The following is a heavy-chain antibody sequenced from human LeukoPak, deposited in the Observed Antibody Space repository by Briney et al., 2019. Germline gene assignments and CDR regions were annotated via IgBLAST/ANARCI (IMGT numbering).Heavy chain of an antibody. Sequence: PSETLSLTCTVSGYSISSGYYWGWIRQPPGKGLEWIGSIYHSGSTYYNPSLKSRVTISVDTSKNQFSLKLSSVTAADTAAYYCARAGDPHYYYYYMDVWGKGTTVTVSS. V-gene: IGHV4-38-2*02. J-gene: IGHJ6*03. CDR2: IYHSGST. D-gene: IGHD7-27*01. CDR1: GYSISSGYY. CDR3: ARAGDPHYYYYYMDV.